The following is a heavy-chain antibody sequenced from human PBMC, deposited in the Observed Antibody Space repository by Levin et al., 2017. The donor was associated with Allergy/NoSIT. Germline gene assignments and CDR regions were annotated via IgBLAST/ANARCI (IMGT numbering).Heavy chain of an antibody. V-gene: IGHV3-23*01. CDR3: AKDRITMSDY. CDR1: GFTFSSYV. J-gene: IGHJ4*02. D-gene: IGHD3-22*01. Sequence: PRASVKVSCAASGFTFSSYVMTWVRQGPGKGLEWVSTISGSGGSTYYADSVKGRFTISRDNSKDTLYLQMNSLRAEDTAVYYCAKDRITMSDYWGQGTLVTVSS. CDR2: ISGSGGST.